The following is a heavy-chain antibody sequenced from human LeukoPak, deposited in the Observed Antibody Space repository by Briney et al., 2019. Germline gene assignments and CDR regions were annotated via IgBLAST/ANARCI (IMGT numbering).Heavy chain of an antibody. J-gene: IGHJ4*02. Sequence: SETLSLTCAVYGGSFSGYYWSWIRQPPGKGLEWIGEINHSGSTNYNPSLKSRVTISVDTSKNQFSLKLSSVTAADTAVYYCARDVSQRRHFDYWGQGTLVTVSS. D-gene: IGHD1-1*01. CDR2: INHSGST. CDR1: GGSFSGYY. V-gene: IGHV4-34*01. CDR3: ARDVSQRRHFDY.